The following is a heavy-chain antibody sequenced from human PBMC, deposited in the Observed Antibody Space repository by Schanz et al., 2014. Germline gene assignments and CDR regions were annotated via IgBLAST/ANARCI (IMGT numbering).Heavy chain of an antibody. D-gene: IGHD6-13*01. Sequence: EVQLLESGGGLVEPGGSLRLSCAASGFSFSSYAMSWVRQAPGKGLEWVSAISGSGGSTYYADSVKGRFTISRDNSKNTLYLQMTSLRVEDTAVYFCVSQTGSPNYCGQGTLVTVAS. CDR2: ISGSGGST. J-gene: IGHJ4*02. V-gene: IGHV3-23*01. CDR3: VSQTGSPNY. CDR1: GFSFSSYA.